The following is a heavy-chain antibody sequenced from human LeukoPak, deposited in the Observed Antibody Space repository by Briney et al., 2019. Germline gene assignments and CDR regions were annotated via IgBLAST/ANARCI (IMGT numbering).Heavy chain of an antibody. CDR2: LKSKTDGGTT. CDR1: GFTFSNAW. V-gene: IGHV3-15*01. J-gene: IGHJ4*02. Sequence: GGSLRLSCAASGFTFSNAWMSWVRQAPGKGLEWVGRLKSKTDGGTTDYAAPVKGRFTISRDDSKNTLYLQMNSLKTEDTAVYHCTTAPAALDYWGQGTLVTVSS. CDR3: TTAPAALDY. D-gene: IGHD6-13*01.